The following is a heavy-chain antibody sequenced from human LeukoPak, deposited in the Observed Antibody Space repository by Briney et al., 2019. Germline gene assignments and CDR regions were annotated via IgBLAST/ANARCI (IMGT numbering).Heavy chain of an antibody. CDR2: ISGSGGST. CDR1: GFTFSSYA. Sequence: GGSLRLSCAASGFTFSSYAMSGVRQAPGKGLEWVSAISGSGGSTYYADSVKGRFTISRDNSKNTLYLQINSLRADDTAVYYCAKGISATLRYVDWFHYYGMDVWGQGTTVTVSS. D-gene: IGHD3-9*01. CDR3: AKGISATLRYVDWFHYYGMDV. J-gene: IGHJ6*02. V-gene: IGHV3-23*01.